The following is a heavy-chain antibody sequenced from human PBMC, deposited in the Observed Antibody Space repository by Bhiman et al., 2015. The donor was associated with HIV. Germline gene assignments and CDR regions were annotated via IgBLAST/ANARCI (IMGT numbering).Heavy chain of an antibody. CDR2: IKSKTDGGTT. D-gene: IGHD1-26*01. V-gene: IGHV3-15*01. Sequence: EVQLVESGGGLVKPGESLRLSCAASGFTFSNAWMSWVRQAPGKGLEWVGRIKSKTDGGTTDYAAPVKGRFTISRDDSKTTLYLQMNSLKTEDTAVYYCTTDRYSLPFFDYWGQGTLVTVSS. CDR1: GFTFSNAW. CDR3: TTDRYSLPFFDY. J-gene: IGHJ4*02.